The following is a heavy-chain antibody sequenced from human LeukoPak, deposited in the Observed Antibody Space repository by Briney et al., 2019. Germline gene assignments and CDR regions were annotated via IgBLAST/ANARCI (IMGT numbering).Heavy chain of an antibody. V-gene: IGHV4-34*01. D-gene: IGHD4-23*01. J-gene: IGHJ4*02. CDR1: GGSFSDYY. Sequence: PSETLSLTCAVYGGSFSDYYWSWIRQPPGKGLEWIGEINHSGGTNYNPSLKSRVTISVDTSKSQFSLKLSSVTAADTAVYYCARLAVDDDFDYWGQGTLVTVSS. CDR2: INHSGGT. CDR3: ARLAVDDDFDY.